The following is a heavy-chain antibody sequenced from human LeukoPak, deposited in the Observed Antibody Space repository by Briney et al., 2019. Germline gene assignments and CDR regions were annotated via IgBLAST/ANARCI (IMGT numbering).Heavy chain of an antibody. CDR2: INEDGSAK. CDR3: TRGDSSSKIDY. V-gene: IGHV3-7*01. CDR1: GFTFNSCW. D-gene: IGHD6-6*01. J-gene: IGHJ4*02. Sequence: GGSLRLSCAASGFTFNSCWMSWVRQAPGKGLEWMANINEDGSAKYYVDSVKGRFTISRDNAKNSLYLQMNSLRVEDTALYYRTRGDSSSKIDYWGQGIVVIVSS.